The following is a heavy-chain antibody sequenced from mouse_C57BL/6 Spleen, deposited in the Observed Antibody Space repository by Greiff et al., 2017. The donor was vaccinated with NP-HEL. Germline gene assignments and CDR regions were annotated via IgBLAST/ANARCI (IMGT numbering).Heavy chain of an antibody. J-gene: IGHJ1*03. D-gene: IGHD1-1*01. Sequence: EVMLVESGEGLVKPGGSLKLSCAASGFTFSSYAMSWVRQTPEKRLEWVAYISSGGDYIYYADTVKGRFTISRDNARTTLYMQMSSLKSEDTAMYYCTRGYDSSYGGYFDGWGTGTTVTVSS. CDR1: GFTFSSYA. CDR2: ISSGGDYI. V-gene: IGHV5-9-1*02. CDR3: TRGYDSSYGGYFDG.